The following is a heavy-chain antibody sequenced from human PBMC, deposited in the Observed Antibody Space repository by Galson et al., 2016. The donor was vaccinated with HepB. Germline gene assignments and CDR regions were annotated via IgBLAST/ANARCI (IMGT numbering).Heavy chain of an antibody. CDR1: GFTFSTHA. D-gene: IGHD3-3*01. CDR3: ARAGSPLTLFGVLDS. J-gene: IGHJ4*02. V-gene: IGHV3-30-3*01. Sequence: SLRLSCAASGFTFSTHAMHWVRQAPGKGLEWVAVVSFDGANKYYADSVKGRFTFSRDNSQHTLYLQINSLRPEDAAVYFCARAGSPLTLFGVLDSWGQGTLVTVSS. CDR2: VSFDGANK.